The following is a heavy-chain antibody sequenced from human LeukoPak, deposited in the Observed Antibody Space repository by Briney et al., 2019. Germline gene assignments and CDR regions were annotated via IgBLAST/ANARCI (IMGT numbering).Heavy chain of an antibody. V-gene: IGHV5-51*01. CDR3: ASFSIAAAGTGPHNDAFDI. CDR1: GYSFTSYW. J-gene: IGHJ3*02. Sequence: GESLKISCKGSGYSFTSYWIGWVRQMPGKGLEWMGIIYPGDSDTRYSPSFQGQVTISADKSISTAYLQWSSLKASDTAMYYCASFSIAAAGTGPHNDAFDIWGQGTMVTVSS. CDR2: IYPGDSDT. D-gene: IGHD6-13*01.